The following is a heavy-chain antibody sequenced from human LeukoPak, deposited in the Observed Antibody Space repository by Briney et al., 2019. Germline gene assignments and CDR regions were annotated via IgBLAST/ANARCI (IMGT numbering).Heavy chain of an antibody. V-gene: IGHV3-23*01. J-gene: IGHJ4*02. CDR1: GLTFNNYA. D-gene: IGHD3-9*01. CDR3: AKDLRVTSRLGYFDY. Sequence: PGGSLRLSCAASGLTFNNYALTWARLSPEQGLEWVSSISADGAHTYYAESVKSRFTISRDDSTDTVYLQMNSLRGEDTAVYFCAKDLRVTSRLGYFDYWGQGTLVTVST. CDR2: ISADGAHT.